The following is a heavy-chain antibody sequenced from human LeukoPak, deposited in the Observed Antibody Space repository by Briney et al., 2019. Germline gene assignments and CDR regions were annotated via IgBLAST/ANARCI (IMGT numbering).Heavy chain of an antibody. CDR1: GYTFTGYY. D-gene: IGHD2-15*01. CDR3: ARDYRPSDCSGGSCPYYYFDN. V-gene: IGHV1-2*02. Sequence: REASVTVSCKASGYTFTGYYMHWVRQAPGQGLEWMGWINPNSGGTNYAQKFQGRVTMTRDTSISTAYMELSRLRSDDTAVYYCARDYRPSDCSGGSCPYYYFDNWGQGTLVTVSS. J-gene: IGHJ4*02. CDR2: INPNSGGT.